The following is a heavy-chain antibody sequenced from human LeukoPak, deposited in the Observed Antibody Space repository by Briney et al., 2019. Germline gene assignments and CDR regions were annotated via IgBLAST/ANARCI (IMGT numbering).Heavy chain of an antibody. V-gene: IGHV4-34*01. CDR2: INHSGST. CDR1: GGSISSYY. Sequence: SETLSLTCTVSGGSISSYYWSWIRQPPGKGLEWIGEINHSGSTNYNPSLKSRVTISVDTSKNQFSLKLSSVTAADTAVYYCARARGITTFGVVIPTFDYWGQGTLVTVSS. J-gene: IGHJ4*02. D-gene: IGHD3-3*01. CDR3: ARARGITTFGVVIPTFDY.